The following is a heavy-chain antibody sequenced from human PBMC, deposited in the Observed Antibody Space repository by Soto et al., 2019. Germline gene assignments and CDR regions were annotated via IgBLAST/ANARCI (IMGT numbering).Heavy chain of an antibody. Sequence: HPGGSVRLSWAASGFPVSSKYMSWVRQAPGKGLEWVSVIYSGGSTYYADSVKGRFTISRDNSKNPLYLQMNSLRAEDTAVYYWARGGDYDFWSGDYANYYYYGMDVWGQGTTVTVSS. CDR2: IYSGGST. V-gene: IGHV3-53*01. CDR1: GFPVSSKY. CDR3: ARGGDYDFWSGDYANYYYYGMDV. D-gene: IGHD3-3*01. J-gene: IGHJ6*02.